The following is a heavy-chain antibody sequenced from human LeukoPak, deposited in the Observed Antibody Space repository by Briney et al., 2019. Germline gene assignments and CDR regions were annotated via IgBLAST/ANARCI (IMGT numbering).Heavy chain of an antibody. V-gene: IGHV3-66*01. D-gene: IGHD4-17*01. CDR3: ATGTTVTTAFDY. CDR1: GFTVSTNY. Sequence: GGSLRLSCAASGFTVSTNYMTWVRQAPGKGPEWVSIIYSDGRTFYADSVKDRFTISRDNSKNTLSLQINSLRAEDTAVYYCATGTTVTTAFDYWGQGTLVTVSS. J-gene: IGHJ4*02. CDR2: IYSDGRT.